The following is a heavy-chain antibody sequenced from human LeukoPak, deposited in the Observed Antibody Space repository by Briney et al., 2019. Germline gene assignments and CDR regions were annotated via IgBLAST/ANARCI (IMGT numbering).Heavy chain of an antibody. J-gene: IGHJ4*02. D-gene: IGHD3-9*01. CDR1: GFTFSSYA. CDR3: AKRLAYDILTGYWIDY. V-gene: IGHV3-23*01. Sequence: GGSLRLSCAASGFTFSSYAMSWVRQAPGKGLEWVSAISGSGGSTYYADSVKGRFTISRDNSKNTLYLQMNSLRAEDTAVYYCAKRLAYDILTGYWIDYWGQGTLATVSS. CDR2: ISGSGGST.